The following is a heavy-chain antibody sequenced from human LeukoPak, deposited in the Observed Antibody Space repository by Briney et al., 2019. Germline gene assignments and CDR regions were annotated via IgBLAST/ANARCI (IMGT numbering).Heavy chain of an antibody. D-gene: IGHD3-10*01. CDR1: GYTFITYG. Sequence: ASVKVSCKASGYTFITYGISWVRQAPGQGLEWMGWISAYSGIANYAQKLQGRVTMTTDTSTSTDYMELRSMRSDDTAVYDCARDRGSGSYYPRFDYWGQGTLVTVSS. CDR3: ARDRGSGSYYPRFDY. CDR2: ISAYSGIA. J-gene: IGHJ4*02. V-gene: IGHV1-18*01.